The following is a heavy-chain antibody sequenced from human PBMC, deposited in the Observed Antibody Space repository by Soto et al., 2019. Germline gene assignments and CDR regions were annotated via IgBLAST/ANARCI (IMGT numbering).Heavy chain of an antibody. V-gene: IGHV3-33*01. J-gene: IGHJ6*03. Sequence: QVQLVESGGGVVQPGRSLRLSCAASGFTFSSYGMHWVRQAPGKGLEWVAVIWYDGSDKYYAGSVKGRFTISRDISKNTLYLQMNSLRAEDTAVYYCARAGYCSSTSCFTYYYYYMDVWGKGTTVTVSS. D-gene: IGHD2-2*02. CDR1: GFTFSSYG. CDR3: ARAGYCSSTSCFTYYYYYMDV. CDR2: IWYDGSDK.